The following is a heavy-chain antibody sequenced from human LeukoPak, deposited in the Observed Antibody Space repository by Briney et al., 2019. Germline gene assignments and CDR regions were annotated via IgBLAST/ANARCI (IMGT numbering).Heavy chain of an antibody. CDR2: IYYSGST. Sequence: SKTLSLTCTVSGGSISSSSYYWGWIRQPPGKGLEWIGSIYYSGSTYYNPSLKSRVTISVDTSKNQFSLKLSSVTAADTAVYYCARELRYFDYLSDYWGQGTLVTVSS. J-gene: IGHJ4*02. V-gene: IGHV4-39*01. CDR3: ARELRYFDYLSDY. D-gene: IGHD3-9*01. CDR1: GGSISSSSYY.